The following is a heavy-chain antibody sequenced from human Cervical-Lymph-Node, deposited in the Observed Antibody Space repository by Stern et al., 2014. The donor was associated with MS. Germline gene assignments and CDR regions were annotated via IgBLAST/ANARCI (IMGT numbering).Heavy chain of an antibody. V-gene: IGHV5-51*01. CDR3: ARHVQGFDY. Sequence: EVQLVESGAEVKKPGESLKISCKLSGYSFTIYYIAWVRQMPGKGLEWMGVIYPYDFNTTYSPSFQGQDTISADKSSPAAYLQWSGQRASDTAMYYCARHVQGFDYWGQGTLVTVSS. CDR1: GYSFTIYY. J-gene: IGHJ4*02. CDR2: IYPYDFNT.